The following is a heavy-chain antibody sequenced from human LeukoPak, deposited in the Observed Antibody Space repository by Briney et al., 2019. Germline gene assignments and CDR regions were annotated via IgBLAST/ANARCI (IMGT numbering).Heavy chain of an antibody. CDR3: ARGSYGGNSDFDY. Sequence: ASVKVSCKASGYTFTGYYMHWVRQAPGQGLEWMGWINPNSGGTNYAQKFQGWVTTTRDTSISTAYMELSRLRSDDTAVYYCARGSYGGNSDFDYWGQGTLVTVSS. CDR2: INPNSGGT. CDR1: GYTFTGYY. J-gene: IGHJ4*02. D-gene: IGHD4-23*01. V-gene: IGHV1-2*04.